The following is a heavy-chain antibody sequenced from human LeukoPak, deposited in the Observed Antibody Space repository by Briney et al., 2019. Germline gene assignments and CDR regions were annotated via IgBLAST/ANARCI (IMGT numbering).Heavy chain of an antibody. D-gene: IGHD6-13*01. Sequence: GGSLRLSCAASGFTFNTYTMNWVRQAPGKGLEWVSLIYSRGGTSYADSVKGRFTISRDSSKNTLFLQMNSLRVEDTAVYYCARDPPGIAASGTYYWGQGTLVTVSS. CDR1: GFTFNTYT. J-gene: IGHJ4*02. CDR3: ARDPPGIAASGTYY. V-gene: IGHV3-53*01. CDR2: IYSRGGT.